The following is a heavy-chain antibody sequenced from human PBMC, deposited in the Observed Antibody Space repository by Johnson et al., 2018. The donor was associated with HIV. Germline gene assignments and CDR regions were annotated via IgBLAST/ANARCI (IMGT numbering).Heavy chain of an antibody. D-gene: IGHD6-13*01. J-gene: IGHJ3*01. CDR2: INAGGDT. CDR3: AKDFGSSSWHAFDV. V-gene: IGHV3-66*01. Sequence: MLLVESGGGLVQPGGSLRLSCAASGIIVTGNFMSWVRQAPGKGLEWVSVINAGGDTYYADSVKGRFTISRDRSKNTVSLQMNSLRVEDTAVYYCAKDFGSSSWHAFDVWGQGTMVTVSS. CDR1: GIIVTGNF.